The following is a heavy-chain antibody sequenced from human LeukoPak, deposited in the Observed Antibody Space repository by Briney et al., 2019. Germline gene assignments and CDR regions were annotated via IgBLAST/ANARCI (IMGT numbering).Heavy chain of an antibody. CDR1: GYTFTGYY. CDR2: INPNSGGT. D-gene: IGHD6-19*01. V-gene: IGHV1-2*02. CDR3: ARAPIAVDIYYYYMDV. J-gene: IGHJ6*03. Sequence: ASVKVSCKASGYTFTGYYMHWMRQAPGQGLEWMGWINPNSGGTNYAQKFQGRVTMTRDTSISTAYMELSRLGSDDTAVYYCARAPIAVDIYYYYMDVWGKGTTVTVSS.